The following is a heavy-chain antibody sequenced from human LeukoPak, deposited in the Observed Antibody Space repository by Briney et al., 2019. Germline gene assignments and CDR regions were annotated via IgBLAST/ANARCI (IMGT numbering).Heavy chain of an antibody. CDR2: IGGSGGST. CDR3: AKTPMVRGVIAQFDY. CDR1: GFTFSSYT. Sequence: GGSLRLSCAASGFTFSSYTMSWVRQAPGKGLEWVSAIGGSGGSTYYADSVKGRFTISRDNSKNTLYLRMNSLRAEDTAVYYCAKTPMVRGVIAQFDYWGQGTLVTVSS. D-gene: IGHD3-10*01. J-gene: IGHJ4*02. V-gene: IGHV3-23*01.